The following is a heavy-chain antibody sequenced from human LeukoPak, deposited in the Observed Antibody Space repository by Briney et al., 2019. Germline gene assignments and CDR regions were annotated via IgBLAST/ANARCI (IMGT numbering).Heavy chain of an antibody. CDR1: GYAFTSYG. Sequence: SMKVSCKASGYAFTSYGISWVRQAPGQGLEWMGWIISYNGNTNYAQKLQGRVTITTDTSTSTAYMELRSLRSDDTAVYYCARGPQYYDFWSGYSHFDYWGQGTLVTVS. V-gene: IGHV1-18*01. D-gene: IGHD3-3*01. J-gene: IGHJ4*02. CDR2: IISYNGNT. CDR3: ARGPQYYDFWSGYSHFDY.